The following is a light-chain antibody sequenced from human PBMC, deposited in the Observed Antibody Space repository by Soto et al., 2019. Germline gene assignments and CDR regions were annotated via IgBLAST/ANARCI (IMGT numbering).Light chain of an antibody. J-gene: IGKJ1*01. CDR1: QSISSY. CDR2: AAS. V-gene: IGKV1-39*01. Sequence: DIQMTQSPSSLSASVGDRVTITCRASQSISSYLNWYQQKPGKAPKLLIYAASSLQSGVPSRFSGSGSGTDFTLTISSLQPEDFATYYCQQSYSTLTWTFGQRTKV. CDR3: QQSYSTLTWT.